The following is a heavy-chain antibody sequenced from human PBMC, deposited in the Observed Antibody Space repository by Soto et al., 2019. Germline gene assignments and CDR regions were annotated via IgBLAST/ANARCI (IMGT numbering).Heavy chain of an antibody. CDR1: GYDFTSYG. CDR3: ARGRIVASIHDAFEI. V-gene: IGHV1-18*01. D-gene: IGHD2-21*01. Sequence: QCQLLQSGDEVKKPGASVRVSCRASGYDFTSYGISWVRQAPGQGLEWVSWISAYNGKRDTAQKFQGRVTMTLDTSTDTAHMELGDLTSAATAVYYCARGRIVASIHDAFEIWGQGTMVAVSS. J-gene: IGHJ3*02. CDR2: ISAYNGKR.